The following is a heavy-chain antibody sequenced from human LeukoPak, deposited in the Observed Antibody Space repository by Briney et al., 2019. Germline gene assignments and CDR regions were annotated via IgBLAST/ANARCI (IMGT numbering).Heavy chain of an antibody. D-gene: IGHD2-15*01. CDR3: ARLKYCSGGSCYSGDY. CDR2: ISSSSTTI. Sequence: GGSPRLSCAASGFSFSSYTMNWVRQAPGKGLEWVPDISSSSTTIYYADSVKGRFTISRDNAKNSLYLQMNSLRGEDTAVYYCARLKYCSGGSCYSGDYWGQGTLVTVSS. CDR1: GFSFSSYT. V-gene: IGHV3-48*04. J-gene: IGHJ4*02.